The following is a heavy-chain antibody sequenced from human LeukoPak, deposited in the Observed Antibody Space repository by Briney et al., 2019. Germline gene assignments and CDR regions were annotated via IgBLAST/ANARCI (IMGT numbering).Heavy chain of an antibody. Sequence: PGGSLRLSCTASGFTFGDYAMSWVRQAPGKGLEWVGFIRSKAYGGTTEYAASVKGRFTISRDDSKSIAYLQMNSLKTEDTAVYYCTRVPREWGTSYYYYYYMDVWGKGTTVTVSS. CDR3: TRVPREWGTSYYYYYYMDV. J-gene: IGHJ6*03. V-gene: IGHV3-49*04. CDR2: IRSKAYGGTT. CDR1: GFTFGDYA. D-gene: IGHD3-3*01.